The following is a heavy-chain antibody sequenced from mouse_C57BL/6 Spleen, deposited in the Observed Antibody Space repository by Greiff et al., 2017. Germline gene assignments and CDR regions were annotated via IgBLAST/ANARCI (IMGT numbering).Heavy chain of an antibody. Sequence: VQLQQSGPELVKPGASVKISCKASGYAFSSSWMNWVKQRPGKGLEWIGRIYPGDGDTNYNGKFKGKATLTADKSSSTAYMQLSSLTSADSAVYFCARLSTTVEDYWGQGTTLTVSS. J-gene: IGHJ2*01. CDR1: GYAFSSSW. CDR3: ARLSTTVEDY. CDR2: IYPGDGDT. D-gene: IGHD1-1*01. V-gene: IGHV1-82*01.